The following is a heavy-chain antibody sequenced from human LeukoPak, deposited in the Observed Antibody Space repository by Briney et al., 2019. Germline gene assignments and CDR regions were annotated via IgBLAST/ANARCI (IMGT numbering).Heavy chain of an antibody. CDR1: GYTFTGYY. CDR3: ARSTSDWLLQILDY. Sequence: ASVRVSCKASGYTFTGYYIHWVRQAPGQGLEWMGWINPNTGGTTNAQKFQGRVTMTRDTSISTAYMELSSLTSDDTAVYYCARSTSDWLLQILDYWGQGTLVTVSS. V-gene: IGHV1-2*02. J-gene: IGHJ4*02. CDR2: INPNTGGT. D-gene: IGHD3/OR15-3a*01.